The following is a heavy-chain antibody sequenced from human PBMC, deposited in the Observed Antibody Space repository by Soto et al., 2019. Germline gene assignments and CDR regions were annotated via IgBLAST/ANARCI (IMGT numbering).Heavy chain of an antibody. CDR3: TKGGYDLIYYFGMDG. D-gene: IGHD5-12*01. CDR1: GFTFHEYA. Sequence: EVQLIESGGGWVQPGTSLRVSCAASGFTFHEYAMHWFRQAPGKGLEWVSGISSDGDTIAYADSVQGRFTVFRDNAKNSLYLQMNSLRAEDTALYYCTKGGYDLIYYFGMDGWGQGTTVTVSS. J-gene: IGHJ6*02. CDR2: ISSDGDTI. V-gene: IGHV3-9*01.